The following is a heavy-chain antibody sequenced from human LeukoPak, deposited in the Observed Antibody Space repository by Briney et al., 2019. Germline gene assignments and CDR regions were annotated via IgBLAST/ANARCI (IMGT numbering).Heavy chain of an antibody. CDR1: GFTFSDYY. D-gene: IGHD1-14*01. V-gene: IGHV3-11*01. CDR2: ISGSGEII. J-gene: IGHJ4*02. Sequence: KPGGSLRLSCAASGFTFSDYYMNWIRQAPGKGLEWVSYISGSGEIIYYAGSVKGRSTISRDNAKNSLYLQMNSLRAEDTAVYYCARVSRTNFVDYWGQGTLVTVSS. CDR3: ARVSRTNFVDY.